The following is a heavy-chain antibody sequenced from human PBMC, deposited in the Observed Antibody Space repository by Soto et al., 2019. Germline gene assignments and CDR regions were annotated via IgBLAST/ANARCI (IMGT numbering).Heavy chain of an antibody. CDR2: IYYSGST. D-gene: IGHD2-15*01. CDR1: GGSISSGGYY. CDR3: ARTGGSNYGMDV. J-gene: IGHJ6*02. V-gene: IGHV4-31*03. Sequence: SETLALTYTVSGGSISSGGYYWSWIRQHPGKGLEWIGYIYYSGSTYYNPSLKSRVTISVDTSKNQFSLKLSSVTAADTAVYYCARTGGSNYGMDVWGQGTTVTVSS.